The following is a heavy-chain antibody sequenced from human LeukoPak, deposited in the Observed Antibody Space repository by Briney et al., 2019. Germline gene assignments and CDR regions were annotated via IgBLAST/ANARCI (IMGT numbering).Heavy chain of an antibody. D-gene: IGHD3-10*02. V-gene: IGHV4-38-2*02. CDR2: IYHSGST. CDR1: GYSISSGYY. Sequence: PSETLSLTCTVSGYSISSGYYWGWIRQPPGKGLEWIGSIYHSGSTYYNPSLKSRVTISVDTSKNQFSLKLSSVTAADTAVYYCARYVSGDFDYWGQGTLVTVSS. J-gene: IGHJ4*02. CDR3: ARYVSGDFDY.